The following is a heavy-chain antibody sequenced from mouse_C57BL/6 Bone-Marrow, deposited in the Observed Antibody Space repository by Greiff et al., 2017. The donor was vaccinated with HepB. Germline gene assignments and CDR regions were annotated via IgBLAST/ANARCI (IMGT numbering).Heavy chain of an antibody. CDR1: GFNIKDDY. Sequence: EVQLQQSGAELVRPGASVKLSCTASGFNIKDDYMHWVKQRPEQGLEWIGWIDPENGDTEYASKFQGKATITADPSSNTAYLQLSSLTSEDTAVYYCTSGWFDYWGQGTTLTVSS. CDR2: IDPENGDT. V-gene: IGHV14-4*01. D-gene: IGHD3-3*01. CDR3: TSGWFDY. J-gene: IGHJ2*01.